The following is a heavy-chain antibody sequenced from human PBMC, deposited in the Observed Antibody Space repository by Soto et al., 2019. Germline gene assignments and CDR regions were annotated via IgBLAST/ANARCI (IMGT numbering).Heavy chain of an antibody. Sequence: HVQLVQSGTEVKKPGASVKVSCKTSGYTFSAYYVHWVRQAPGQGLEWMGWINPKTGDTNYAQKFQGWVTLTRDTSIDTAYTDLTSHDTAVYYCVRARANVAPNWFDPWGQGTLVIVSS. V-gene: IGHV1-2*04. CDR3: VRARANVAPNWFDP. CDR1: GYTFSAYY. CDR2: INPKTGDT. J-gene: IGHJ5*02. D-gene: IGHD2-8*01.